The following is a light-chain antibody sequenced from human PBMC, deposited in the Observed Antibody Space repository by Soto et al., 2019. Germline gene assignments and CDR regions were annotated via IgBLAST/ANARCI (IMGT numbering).Light chain of an antibody. Sequence: DLQMTQSPSSLSASVGDRVTITCRASQSITTYLNWYQQKPGKAPELLIYAASTLQSGVPSRFSGGGSGTDFTLTVSSLQPEDFATYFCQQVFTTPRTFGQGTKVEIK. CDR2: AAS. J-gene: IGKJ2*01. CDR3: QQVFTTPRT. V-gene: IGKV1-39*01. CDR1: QSITTY.